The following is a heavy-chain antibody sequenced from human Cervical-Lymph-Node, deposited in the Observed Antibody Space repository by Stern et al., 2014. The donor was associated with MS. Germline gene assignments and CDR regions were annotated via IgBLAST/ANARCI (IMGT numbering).Heavy chain of an antibody. J-gene: IGHJ4*02. Sequence: EVQLVESGGGLVQPGGSLRLSCAASGFIFGSFTMNWVRQTPGKGLEWISAITGGSGTTYYADSVKGRFTISRDDARNSLYLQMNSLRDEDAAVYYCALPRSGYNKFDLEYWGQGTLVTVS. D-gene: IGHD5-24*01. CDR2: ITGGSGTT. CDR3: ALPRSGYNKFDLEY. V-gene: IGHV3-48*02. CDR1: GFIFGSFT.